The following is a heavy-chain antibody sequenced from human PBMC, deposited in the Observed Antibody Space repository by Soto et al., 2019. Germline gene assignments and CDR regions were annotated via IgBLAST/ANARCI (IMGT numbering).Heavy chain of an antibody. V-gene: IGHV3-66*01. CDR2: IQSGGTT. Sequence: EVQLVESGGALVQPGGSLRLSCAASGFTVSSKYMSWVRQAPGKGLEWVSLIQSGGTTYYADSVKGRFTISRDTSENTLHLQMDSLRAEDTAVYYCARDDVLCDGDRCYGVPLAVWGKGTTVTVS. D-gene: IGHD2-21*01. J-gene: IGHJ6*03. CDR3: ARDDVLCDGDRCYGVPLAV. CDR1: GFTVSSKY.